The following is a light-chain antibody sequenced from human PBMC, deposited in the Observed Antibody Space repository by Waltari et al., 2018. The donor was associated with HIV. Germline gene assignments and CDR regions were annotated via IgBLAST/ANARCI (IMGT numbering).Light chain of an antibody. CDR1: SSDVGTYNL. CDR3: CSYVGSDVWV. Sequence: QSVLTQPASVYGSPGQSITISCTGTSSDVGTYNLVSWYQQHPGKAPKLIIYEVTKRPSGVSNRFSGSKSGNTASLTISGLQAEDEADYYCCSYVGSDVWVFGGGTKLTVL. V-gene: IGLV2-23*02. J-gene: IGLJ3*02. CDR2: EVT.